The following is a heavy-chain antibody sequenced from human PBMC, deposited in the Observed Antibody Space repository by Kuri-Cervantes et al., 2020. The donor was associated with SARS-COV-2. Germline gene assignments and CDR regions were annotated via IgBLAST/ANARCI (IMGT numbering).Heavy chain of an antibody. Sequence: GESLKISCAASGFTLSSYAMKWVRQGPGKGLEWVSTVSNNGSSTYYADSVKGRFTISRVHSKNTLYLQMNSLRADDTAVYYCAKSMSIAAPASDYWGQGTLVTVSS. CDR2: VSNNGSST. CDR1: GFTLSSYA. D-gene: IGHD6-13*01. J-gene: IGHJ4*02. V-gene: IGHV3-23*01. CDR3: AKSMSIAAPASDY.